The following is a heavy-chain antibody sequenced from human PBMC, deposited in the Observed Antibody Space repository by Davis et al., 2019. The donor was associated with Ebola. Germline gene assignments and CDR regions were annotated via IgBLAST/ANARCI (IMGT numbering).Heavy chain of an antibody. CDR2: IRYDGSNK. D-gene: IGHD2-21*02. J-gene: IGHJ4*02. V-gene: IGHV3-30*02. Sequence: GGSLRLSCAASGFTFNSYGMHWVRQAPGKGLEWVAFIRYDGSNKYYADSVKGRFTISRDNSKNTLYLQMNSLRAEDTAVYYCARVVVTAVGYWGQGTLVTVSS. CDR3: ARVVVTAVGY. CDR1: GFTFNSYG.